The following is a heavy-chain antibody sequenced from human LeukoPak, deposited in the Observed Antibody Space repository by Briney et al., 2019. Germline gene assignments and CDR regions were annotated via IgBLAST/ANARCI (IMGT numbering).Heavy chain of an antibody. J-gene: IGHJ4*02. CDR2: INHSGST. CDR3: ARVRSYYDFWSGYSTFDY. Sequence: NPSETLSLTCAVYGGSFSGYYWSWIRQPPGKGLEWIGEINHSGSTNYNPSLKSRVTISVDTSKNQFSLKLSSVTAADTAVYYCARVRSYYDFWSGYSTFDYWGQGTLVTVSS. V-gene: IGHV4-34*01. CDR1: GGSFSGYY. D-gene: IGHD3-3*01.